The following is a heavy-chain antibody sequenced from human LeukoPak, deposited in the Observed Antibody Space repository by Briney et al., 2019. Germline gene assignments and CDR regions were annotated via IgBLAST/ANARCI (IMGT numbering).Heavy chain of an antibody. CDR2: IYYSGST. D-gene: IGHD3-22*01. CDR3: ARENYYDSSGYFDY. J-gene: IGHJ4*02. CDR1: GGSISSYY. V-gene: IGHV4-59*01. Sequence: SETLSLTCTVSGGSISSYYWSWLRQPPGKGREGIGYIYYSGSTNYNTSLKSRVTISVDTSKNQFSLKLSSVTAADTAVYYCARENYYDSSGYFDYWGQGTLVTVSS.